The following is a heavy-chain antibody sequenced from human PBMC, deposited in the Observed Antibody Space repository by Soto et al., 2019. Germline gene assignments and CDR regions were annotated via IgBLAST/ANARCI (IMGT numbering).Heavy chain of an antibody. V-gene: IGHV1-69*08. D-gene: IGHD6-6*01. CDR2: IIPILGIA. CDR3: ARDRAPIAARSDYYYYMDV. J-gene: IGHJ6*03. Sequence: QVQLVRSGAEVKKPGSSVKVSCTASGGTFSSYTISWVRQAPGQGLEWMGRIIPILGIANYAQKFQGRVTITADKSTSTAYMELSSLRSEDTAVYYCARDRAPIAARSDYYYYMDVWGKGTTVTVSS. CDR1: GGTFSSYT.